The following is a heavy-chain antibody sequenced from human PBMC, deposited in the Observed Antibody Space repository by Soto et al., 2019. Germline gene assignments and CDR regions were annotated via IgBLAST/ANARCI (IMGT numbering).Heavy chain of an antibody. D-gene: IGHD3-16*01. CDR3: AGADGGLYYYYYYGMDV. CDR1: GGTFSSYA. J-gene: IGHJ6*02. CDR2: IIPIFGTA. V-gene: IGHV1-69*13. Sequence: ASVKVSCKASGGTFSSYAISWVRQAPGQGLEWMGGIIPIFGTANYAQKFQGRVTITADESTSTAYMELSSLRSEDTAVYYCAGADGGLYYYYYYGMDVWGQGTTVTVCS.